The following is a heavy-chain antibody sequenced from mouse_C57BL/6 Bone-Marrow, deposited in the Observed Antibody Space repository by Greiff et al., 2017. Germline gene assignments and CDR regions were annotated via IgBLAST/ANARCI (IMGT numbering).Heavy chain of an antibody. CDR2: ISSGGSYT. D-gene: IGHD1-1*01. J-gene: IGHJ4*01. V-gene: IGHV5-6*02. CDR1: GFTFSSYG. Sequence: EVMLVESGGDLVKPGGSLKLSCAASGFTFSSYGMSWVRQTPDKRLEWVATISSGGSYTYYPASVKGRFTISRDNAKNTLYLQMSSLKSEDTAMYYCERRPYYYGSSYGENAMDYWGQGTSVTVSS. CDR3: ERRPYYYGSSYGENAMDY.